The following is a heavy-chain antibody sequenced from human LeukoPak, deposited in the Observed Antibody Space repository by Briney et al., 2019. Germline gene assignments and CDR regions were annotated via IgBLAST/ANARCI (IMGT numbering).Heavy chain of an antibody. CDR3: AKDSWTMVRGVQNVIFDY. CDR1: GFTFSSYA. D-gene: IGHD3-10*01. J-gene: IGHJ4*02. V-gene: IGHV3-23*01. CDR2: ISGSGGST. Sequence: LSGGSLRLSCAASGFTFSSYAMSWVRQAPGKGLEWVSAISGSGGSTYYADSVKGRFTISRDNSKNTLYLQMNSLRAEDTAVYYCAKDSWTMVRGVQNVIFDYWGQGTLVTVSS.